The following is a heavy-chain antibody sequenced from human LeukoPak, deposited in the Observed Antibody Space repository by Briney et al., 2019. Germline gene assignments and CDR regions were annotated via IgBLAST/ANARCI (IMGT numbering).Heavy chain of an antibody. V-gene: IGHV1-2*02. D-gene: IGHD3-10*01. CDR3: ARDGPAQMVEFHY. CDR2: IYPNNGAT. Sequence: GDSVKVSCKASGYTFSGTGWYLYWLRQAPGQGLECMGWIYPNNGATAYAQKFQGRVAMTRDTSISTAYMELRRLRPDDTAVYYCARDGPAQMVEFHYWGQGTLITVSS. CDR1: GYTFSGTGWY. J-gene: IGHJ4*02.